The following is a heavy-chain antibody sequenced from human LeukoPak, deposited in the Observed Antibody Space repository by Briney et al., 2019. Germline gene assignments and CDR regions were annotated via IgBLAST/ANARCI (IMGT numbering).Heavy chain of an antibody. D-gene: IGHD3-22*01. Sequence: SETLSLTCTVSGGSISSTTYYWGWIRQPPGKGLEWIGSIYYSGSTYYNPSLKSRVTLSADTSKNQFSLKLSSVTAADTAVYYCASRSTYDSSGYYSRWGQGTLVTVSS. V-gene: IGHV4-39*01. CDR2: IYYSGST. CDR1: GGSISSTTYY. J-gene: IGHJ4*02. CDR3: ASRSTYDSSGYYSR.